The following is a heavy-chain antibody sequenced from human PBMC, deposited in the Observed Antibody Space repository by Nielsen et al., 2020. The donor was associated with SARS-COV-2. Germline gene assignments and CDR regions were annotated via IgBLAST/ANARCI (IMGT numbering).Heavy chain of an antibody. D-gene: IGHD7-27*01. CDR2: ISWNSGSI. J-gene: IGHJ4*02. CDR1: GFTFDDYA. V-gene: IGHV3-9*01. CDR3: ARGGSVTGTTSLDY. Sequence: GGSLRLSCAASGFTFDDYAMHWVRQAPGKGLEWVSGISWNSGSIGYADSVKGRFTISRDNSKNTLYLQMNSLRVEDTAVYYCARGGSVTGTTSLDYWGQGTLVTVSS.